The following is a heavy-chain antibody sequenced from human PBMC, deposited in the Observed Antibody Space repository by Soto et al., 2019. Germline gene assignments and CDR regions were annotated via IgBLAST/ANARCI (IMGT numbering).Heavy chain of an antibody. Sequence: SETLSLTCTVSGGSISSSSYYWGWIRQPPGKGLEWIGSIYYSGSTYYNPSLKSRVTISVDTSKNQFSLKLSSVTAADTAVYYCASLDYYDSSGYLGEESWFDPWGQGTLVTVSS. D-gene: IGHD3-22*01. J-gene: IGHJ5*02. CDR1: GGSISSSSYY. CDR3: ASLDYYDSSGYLGEESWFDP. V-gene: IGHV4-39*01. CDR2: IYYSGST.